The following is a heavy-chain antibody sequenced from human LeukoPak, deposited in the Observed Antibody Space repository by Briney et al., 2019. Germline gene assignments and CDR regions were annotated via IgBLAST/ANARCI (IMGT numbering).Heavy chain of an antibody. Sequence: PSETLSLTCTVSGGSISSYYWSWIRQPPGKGLEWIGYIYYSGSTNYNPSLKSRVTISVDTSKNQFSLKLSSVTAADTAVYYCARSIYGSGRLGYYYGMDVWGKGTTVTVSS. V-gene: IGHV4-59*01. J-gene: IGHJ6*04. CDR3: ARSIYGSGRLGYYYGMDV. CDR1: GGSISSYY. CDR2: IYYSGST. D-gene: IGHD3-10*01.